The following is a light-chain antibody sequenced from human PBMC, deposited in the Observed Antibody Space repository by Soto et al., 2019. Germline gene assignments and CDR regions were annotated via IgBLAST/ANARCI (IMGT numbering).Light chain of an antibody. J-gene: IGKJ3*01. V-gene: IGKV1-39*01. Sequence: DIQMTQSPSSLSASVGDRVTITCRASQSISSSLNWYQQKPGKAPNLLIYAASSLQSGVPSRFSGSGSGTDFTLTISSLQPEDFATYYCQQSYSTRVTFGPGTKVDIK. CDR3: QQSYSTRVT. CDR2: AAS. CDR1: QSISSS.